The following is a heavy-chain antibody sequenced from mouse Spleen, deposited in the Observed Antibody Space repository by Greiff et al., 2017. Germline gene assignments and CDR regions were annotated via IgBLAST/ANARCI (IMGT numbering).Heavy chain of an antibody. Sequence: DVKLVESGGDLVKPGGSLKLSCAASGFTFSSYGMSWVRQTPDKRLEWVATISSGGSYTYYPDSVKGRFTISRDNAKNTLYLQMSSLKSEDTAMYYCARQDYYGSSPAWFAYWGQGTLVTVSA. CDR3: ARQDYYGSSPAWFAY. CDR2: ISSGGSYT. CDR1: GFTFSSYG. D-gene: IGHD1-1*01. J-gene: IGHJ3*01. V-gene: IGHV5-6*02.